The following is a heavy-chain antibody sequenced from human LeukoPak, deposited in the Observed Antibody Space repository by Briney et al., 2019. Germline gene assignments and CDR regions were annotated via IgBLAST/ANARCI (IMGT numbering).Heavy chain of an antibody. J-gene: IGHJ3*02. V-gene: IGHV7-4-1*02. CDR3: ARRSPSADAFDI. Sequence: ASVKVSCKASGYTFSSYGMNWVRQAPGQGLEWMGWINTKTGTPTYAQGFTGRFVFSLDISVTTAYLQISNLKAEDTAFYYCARRSPSADAFDIWGQGTMVTVSS. CDR2: INTKTGTP. CDR1: GYTFSSYG.